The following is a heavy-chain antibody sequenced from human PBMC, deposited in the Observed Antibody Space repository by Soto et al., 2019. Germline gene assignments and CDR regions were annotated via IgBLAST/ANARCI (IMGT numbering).Heavy chain of an antibody. J-gene: IGHJ6*03. D-gene: IGHD3-3*01. CDR2: INSDGSST. V-gene: IGHV3-74*01. CDR3: ARAAATNYDFWSGYMRRSYYYYMDV. CDR1: GFTFSSYW. Sequence: GGSLRLSCAASGFTFSSYWMHWVRQAPGKGLVWVSRINSDGSSTSYADSVKGRFTISRDNAKNTLYLQMNSLRAEDTAVYYCARAAATNYDFWSGYMRRSYYYYMDVRGKGTTVTVSS.